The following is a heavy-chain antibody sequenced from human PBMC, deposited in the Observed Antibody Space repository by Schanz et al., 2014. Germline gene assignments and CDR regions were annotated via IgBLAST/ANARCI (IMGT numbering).Heavy chain of an antibody. CDR3: TRSDYDFSWGSYRFRAFDM. Sequence: EVKLVESGGGAVRPGGSLRLSCAASGFTLSSYWMHWVRQVPGKGLEWVSCTNGDGTNAKYADSVKGRFTISRDNAKKTLSLQMISLRAEDTAIYFCTRSDYDFSWGSYRFRAFDMWGQGTTVIVSS. CDR2: TNGDGTNA. J-gene: IGHJ3*02. CDR1: GFTLSSYW. D-gene: IGHD3-16*02. V-gene: IGHV3-74*01.